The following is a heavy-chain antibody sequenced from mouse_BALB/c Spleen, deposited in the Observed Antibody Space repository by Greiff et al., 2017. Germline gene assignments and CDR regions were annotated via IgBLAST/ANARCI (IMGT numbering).Heavy chain of an antibody. Sequence: VQLQQSGAELVRPGASVTLSCKASGYTFTDYEMHWVKQTPVHGLEWIGAIDPETGGTAYNQKFKGKATLTADKSSSTAYMELRSLTSEDSAVYYCTRDYDGSGFAYWGQGTLVTVSA. CDR3: TRDYDGSGFAY. V-gene: IGHV1-15*01. CDR2: IDPETGGT. CDR1: GYTFTDYE. D-gene: IGHD2-3*01. J-gene: IGHJ3*01.